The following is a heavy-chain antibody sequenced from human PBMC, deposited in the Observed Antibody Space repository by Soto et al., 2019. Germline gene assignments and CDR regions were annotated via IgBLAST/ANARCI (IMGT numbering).Heavy chain of an antibody. Sequence: PGESLKISCESSGYRFTSYWIAWVRQMPGKGLEWMGIIYPDDSDTKYSPSFKGQVTISVDKSINTTYLQWNSLRASDSAMYYCAKRGKEFTESFCFDPWGQGTLVTVSS. CDR3: AKRGKEFTESFCFDP. V-gene: IGHV5-51*01. J-gene: IGHJ5*02. CDR2: IYPDDSDT. CDR1: GYRFTSYW. D-gene: IGHD3-10*01.